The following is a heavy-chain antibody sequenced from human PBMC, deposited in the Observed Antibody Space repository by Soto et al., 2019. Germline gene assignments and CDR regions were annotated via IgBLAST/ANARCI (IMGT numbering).Heavy chain of an antibody. CDR2: IMPLYAKP. Sequence: QVQLVQSGAEVNKPGSSVKVSCKASGGTFNTYTISWVRQVPGQGLEWMGGIMPLYAKPTYAQTFQGRLMIAADEHTNTVYMELSSLRSEDTALYYCASLNNWSSGDGRIDVWGRGTAVSVYS. J-gene: IGHJ6*02. D-gene: IGHD1-20*01. CDR3: ASLNNWSSGDGRIDV. CDR1: GGTFNTYT. V-gene: IGHV1-69*01.